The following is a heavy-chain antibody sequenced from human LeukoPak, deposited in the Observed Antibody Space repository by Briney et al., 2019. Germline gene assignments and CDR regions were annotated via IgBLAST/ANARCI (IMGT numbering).Heavy chain of an antibody. CDR1: GFTFSSYW. V-gene: IGHV3-7*01. CDR3: ARDKIVGATYFDF. Sequence: GGSLRLSCAASGFTFSSYWMSWVRQAPGKGLEWVANIKQDGSEKHYVDSVKGRFTISRDNAKNSLYLQMNSLRAEDTAMYCCARDKIVGATYFDFWGQGTLVTVSS. J-gene: IGHJ4*02. CDR2: IKQDGSEK. D-gene: IGHD1-26*01.